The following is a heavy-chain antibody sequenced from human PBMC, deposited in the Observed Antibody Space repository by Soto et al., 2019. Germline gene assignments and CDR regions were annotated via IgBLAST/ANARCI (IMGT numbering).Heavy chain of an antibody. Sequence: GGSLRLPCSASGFAFSSYAMTWVRQAPGKGLEWVSSISGSGGSTYYADSVKGRFTISRDNSKNTLYLQMNSLRAEDTAVYYCAKGGLPIRVPWYYFDYWGQGTLVTVSS. CDR3: AKGGLPIRVPWYYFDY. V-gene: IGHV3-23*01. CDR2: ISGSGGST. J-gene: IGHJ4*02. CDR1: GFAFSSYA. D-gene: IGHD4-17*01.